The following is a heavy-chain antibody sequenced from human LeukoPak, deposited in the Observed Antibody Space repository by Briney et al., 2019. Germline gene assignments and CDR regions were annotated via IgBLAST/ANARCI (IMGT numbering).Heavy chain of an antibody. CDR2: IYYSGST. Sequence: SETLSLTCTVSGGSISSSYYYWGWIRQPPGKGLEWIGSIYYSGSTYYNPSLKSRVTISVDTSKNQFSLKLSSVTAADTAVYYCARLRAGWYGDAFDIWGQGTMVTVSS. CDR3: ARLRAGWYGDAFDI. J-gene: IGHJ3*02. V-gene: IGHV4-39*07. CDR1: GGSISSSYYY. D-gene: IGHD6-19*01.